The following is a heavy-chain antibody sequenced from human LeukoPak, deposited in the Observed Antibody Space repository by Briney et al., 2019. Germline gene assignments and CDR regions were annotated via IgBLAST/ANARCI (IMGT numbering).Heavy chain of an antibody. V-gene: IGHV3-23*01. J-gene: IGHJ4*02. Sequence: TGGSLRLSCAASGFTFSSYAMSWVRQAPGKGLEWVSAISGSGGSTYYADSVKGRFTISRDNSKNTLYLQMNSLRAEDTAVYYCARDYYDSGSYGGISFDYWGQGTLVTVSS. CDR2: ISGSGGST. D-gene: IGHD3-10*01. CDR3: ARDYYDSGSYGGISFDY. CDR1: GFTFSSYA.